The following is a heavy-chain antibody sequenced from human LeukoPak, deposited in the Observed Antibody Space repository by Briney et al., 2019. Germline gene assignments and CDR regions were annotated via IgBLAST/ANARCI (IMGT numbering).Heavy chain of an antibody. J-gene: IGHJ4*02. CDR3: ARDGNNWNPDLF. V-gene: IGHV1-69*13. Sequence: SVKVSCKASGGTFSSYATSWVRQAPGQGLEWMGGIIPIFGTANYAQKFQGRVTITADESTSTAYMELSSLRSEDTAVYYCARDGNNWNPDLFWGQGTLVTVSS. CDR1: GGTFSSYA. D-gene: IGHD1-20*01. CDR2: IIPIFGTA.